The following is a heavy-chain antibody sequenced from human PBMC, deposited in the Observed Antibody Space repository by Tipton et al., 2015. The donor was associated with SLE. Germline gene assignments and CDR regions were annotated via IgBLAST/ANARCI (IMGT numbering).Heavy chain of an antibody. V-gene: IGHV4-39*01. Sequence: TLSLTCTVSGGSISSSSYYWGWIRQPPGKGLEWIGSIYYSGSTYYNPSLKSRVTISVDTSKNQFSLKLSSVTAADTAVYYCAGTGLIDYWGQGTLVTVSS. J-gene: IGHJ4*02. CDR3: AGTGLIDY. D-gene: IGHD6-19*01. CDR1: GGSISSSSYY. CDR2: IYYSGST.